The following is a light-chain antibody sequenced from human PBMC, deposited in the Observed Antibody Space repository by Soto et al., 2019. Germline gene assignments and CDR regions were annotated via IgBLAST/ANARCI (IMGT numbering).Light chain of an antibody. CDR1: QSVSNNY. Sequence: EVVLTQSPGTLSLYPGERATLSCRASQSVSNNYLAWYQQKPGQAPRLLIYGASSRATGIPDRFSGSGSGTDFTLTISRLEPEDFAVYYCQQYGSSPNTFGQGTKADIK. J-gene: IGKJ1*01. CDR2: GAS. V-gene: IGKV3-20*01. CDR3: QQYGSSPNT.